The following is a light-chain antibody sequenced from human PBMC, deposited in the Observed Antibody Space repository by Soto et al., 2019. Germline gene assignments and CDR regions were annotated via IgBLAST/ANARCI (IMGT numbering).Light chain of an antibody. J-gene: IGLJ1*01. V-gene: IGLV2-11*01. CDR2: DVN. Sequence: QSALTQPRSVSGSPGQSVTMSCTGTSSDVGGYKYVSWYQQHPGKAPKVIIFDVNKRPSGVPGRFSGSKSGNTASLTISGLQTEDDADYYCCSYTGSFYIFGTGTKVTVL. CDR1: SSDVGGYKY. CDR3: CSYTGSFYI.